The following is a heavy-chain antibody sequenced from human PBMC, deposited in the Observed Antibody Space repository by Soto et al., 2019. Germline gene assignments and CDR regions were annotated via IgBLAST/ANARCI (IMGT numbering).Heavy chain of an antibody. J-gene: IGHJ4*02. D-gene: IGHD5-18*01. CDR1: GFTVSSNY. CDR2: IYSGGST. V-gene: IGHV3-66*01. Sequence: EVQLVESGGGLVQPGGSLRLSCAASGFTVSSNYMSWVRQAPGQGLEWVLVIYSGGSTYYADSVKGRFTISRDNSKNTLYLQMNSLRAEDTAVYYCARDSPPGSYGSRWGQGTLVTVSS. CDR3: ARDSPPGSYGSR.